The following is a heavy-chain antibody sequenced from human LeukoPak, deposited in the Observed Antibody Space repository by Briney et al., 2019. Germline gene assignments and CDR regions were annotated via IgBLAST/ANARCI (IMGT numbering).Heavy chain of an antibody. D-gene: IGHD6-25*01. Sequence: GGSLRLSCAVSGFTVISNYMSWVRQAPGKGLEWVSVIYSDGPTYYADSVEGRFTISRDNSKNTVYLQMNSLRAEDTAVYYCARMSHIATAGTLFFDYWGQGTLVTVSS. CDR2: IYSDGPT. CDR1: GFTVISNY. V-gene: IGHV3-53*01. CDR3: ARMSHIATAGTLFFDY. J-gene: IGHJ4*02.